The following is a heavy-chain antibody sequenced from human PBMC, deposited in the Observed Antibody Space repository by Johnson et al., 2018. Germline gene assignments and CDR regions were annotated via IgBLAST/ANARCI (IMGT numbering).Heavy chain of an antibody. CDR3: ARVPLGGWYMDV. CDR2: VDSGSNYI. Sequence: VQLVESGGGLVKPGGSXRLSCAASGFTFSRDSMDWVRQAPGKGLEWVSSVDSGSNYIYYADSVKGRFTISRDNAKNSLSLQMTSLRAEDTAVYFGARVPLGGWYMDVWGKGTTVTVSS. D-gene: IGHD6-19*01. V-gene: IGHV3-21*01. CDR1: GFTFSRDS. J-gene: IGHJ6*03.